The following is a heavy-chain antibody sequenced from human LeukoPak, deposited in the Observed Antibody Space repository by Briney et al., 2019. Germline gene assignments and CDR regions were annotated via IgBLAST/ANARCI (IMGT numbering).Heavy chain of an antibody. Sequence: SETLSLTCTVSGGSISSYYWSWIRQPPGKGLEWIGYIYTSGSTNYNPSLKSRVTISVDTSKNQCSLKLSSVTAADTAVYYCAVAEGWGGFDYWGQGTLVTVSS. CDR1: GGSISSYY. D-gene: IGHD6-19*01. CDR2: IYTSGST. CDR3: AVAEGWGGFDY. J-gene: IGHJ4*02. V-gene: IGHV4-4*09.